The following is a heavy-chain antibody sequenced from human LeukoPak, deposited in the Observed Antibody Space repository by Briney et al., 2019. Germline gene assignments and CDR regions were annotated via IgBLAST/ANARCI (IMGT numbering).Heavy chain of an antibody. CDR1: GGSISSYY. CDR2: IYYSGST. V-gene: IGHV4-59*08. J-gene: IGHJ4*02. CDR3: ASRGSAGTGNGPFDS. Sequence: SETLTLTCTVSGGSISSYYWSWIRQPPGEGLEWIGYIYYSGSTNYSPSLKSRVTISIDTSKNQFSLKLSSVTAADTAVYYCASRGSAGTGNGPFDSWGQGTLVTVSS. D-gene: IGHD6-19*01.